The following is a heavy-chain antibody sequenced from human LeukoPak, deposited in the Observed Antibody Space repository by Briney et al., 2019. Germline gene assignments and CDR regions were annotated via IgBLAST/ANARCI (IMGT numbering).Heavy chain of an antibody. V-gene: IGHV4-39*07. CDR3: ARGRSSSWLPPYYYDSSGYRY. D-gene: IGHD3-22*01. CDR2: INHSGST. Sequence: SETLSLTCTVSGGSISSGGYYWSWIRQPPGKGLEWIGEINHSGSTNYNPSLKSRVTISVDTSKNQFSLKLSSVTAADTAVYYCARGRSSSWLPPYYYDSSGYRYWGQGTLVTVSS. J-gene: IGHJ4*02. CDR1: GGSISSGGYY.